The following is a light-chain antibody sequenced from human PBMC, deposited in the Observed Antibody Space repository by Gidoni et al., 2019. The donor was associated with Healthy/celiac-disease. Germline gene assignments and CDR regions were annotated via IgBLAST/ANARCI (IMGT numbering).Light chain of an antibody. J-gene: IGLJ1*01. Sequence: QPVLTQPPSASASLGASLTLTCTLSSGYSNDQVDWYQQRPGKGPRFVMRVGTGGIVGSKGDGIPYRFSVLGSGLNRYLTIKNIQEEDESDYHCGADHGSGSNFVYVFGTGTKVTV. CDR3: GADHGSGSNFVYV. CDR2: VGTGGIVG. V-gene: IGLV9-49*01. CDR1: SGYSNDQ.